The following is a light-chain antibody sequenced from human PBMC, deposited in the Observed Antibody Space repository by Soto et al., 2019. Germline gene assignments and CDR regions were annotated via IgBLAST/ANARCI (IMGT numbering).Light chain of an antibody. CDR3: QQYGSSGT. J-gene: IGKJ1*01. CDR1: QSVSNNY. Sequence: EIVLTQSPGTLSLSTGERATLSCRASQSVSNNYLAWYQQKSGQAPRLLIYAASNRATGIPDRFSGSGSGTDFTLTISRLEPEDFAVYYCQQYGSSGTVGQGTKGEIK. CDR2: AAS. V-gene: IGKV3-20*01.